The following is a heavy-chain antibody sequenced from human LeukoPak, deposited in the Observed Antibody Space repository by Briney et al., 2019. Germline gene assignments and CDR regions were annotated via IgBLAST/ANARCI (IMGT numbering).Heavy chain of an antibody. V-gene: IGHV4-59*01. J-gene: IGHJ6*02. CDR1: GGSISSYY. CDR2: IYYSGST. Sequence: SETLSLTCTVSGGSISSYYWSWIRQPPGKGLEWIGYIYYSGSTNYNPSLKSRVTISVDTSKNQFSLKLSSVTAADTAVYYCARALPAPYFWSGYYINYYYGMDVWGQGTTVTVSS. CDR3: ARALPAPYFWSGYYINYYYGMDV. D-gene: IGHD3-3*01.